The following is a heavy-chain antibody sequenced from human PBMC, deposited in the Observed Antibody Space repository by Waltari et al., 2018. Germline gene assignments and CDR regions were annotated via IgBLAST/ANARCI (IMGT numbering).Heavy chain of an antibody. V-gene: IGHV1-69*01. CDR1: GGTFSSYA. Sequence: QVQLVQSGAEVKKPGSSVKVSCKASGGTFSSYAISWVRQAPGQGLEWMGGIIPIFGTANYAQKFQGRVTITADESTSTAYMELNSLRAEDTAVYYCAKDRGSGSYRVDAFDIWGQGTMVTVSS. D-gene: IGHD3-10*01. CDR2: IIPIFGTA. J-gene: IGHJ3*02. CDR3: AKDRGSGSYRVDAFDI.